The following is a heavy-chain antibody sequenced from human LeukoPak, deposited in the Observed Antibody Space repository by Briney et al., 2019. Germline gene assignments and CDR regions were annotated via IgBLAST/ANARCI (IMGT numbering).Heavy chain of an antibody. CDR1: GGSISSGGYS. D-gene: IGHD3-22*01. Sequence: PSETLSLTCAVFGGSISSGGYSWSWIRQPPGKGLEWIGYIYHSGSTYYNPSLKSRVTISVDRSKNQFSLKLSSVTAADTAVYYCARVPMYYYDSSGYYWGYFDYWGQGTLVTVSS. CDR3: ARVPMYYYDSSGYYWGYFDY. CDR2: IYHSGST. J-gene: IGHJ4*02. V-gene: IGHV4-30-2*01.